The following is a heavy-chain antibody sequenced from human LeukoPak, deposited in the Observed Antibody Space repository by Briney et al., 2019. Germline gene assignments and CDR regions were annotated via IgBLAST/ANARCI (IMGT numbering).Heavy chain of an antibody. D-gene: IGHD5-18*01. CDR1: GGPIRTYQ. CDR2: IHYSGSA. Sequence: SETLSLTCTVSGGPIRTYQWSWIRRPPGKGLEWIGNIHYSGSANYNPSLKSRVIISVDTSKNQFSLNLTSVTAADTAVYYCARGRKYTSGYRVTELGSGYSDYWGQGTLVTVSS. CDR3: ARGRKYTSGYRVTELGSGYSDY. V-gene: IGHV4-59*01. J-gene: IGHJ4*02.